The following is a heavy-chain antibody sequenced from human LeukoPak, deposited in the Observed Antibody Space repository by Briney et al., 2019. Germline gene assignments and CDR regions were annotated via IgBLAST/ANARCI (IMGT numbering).Heavy chain of an antibody. V-gene: IGHV4-59*01. CDR3: ARGGWNKFDY. D-gene: IGHD3-22*01. CDR2: IYYSGST. J-gene: IGHJ4*02. Sequence: SETLSLTCTVSGGSITSYYWSWIRQPPGKGLEWIGYIYYSGSTNYNPSLKSRVTISVDTSKNQFSLKLSSVTAADTAVYYCARGGWNKFDYWGQGTLVTVSS. CDR1: GGSITSYY.